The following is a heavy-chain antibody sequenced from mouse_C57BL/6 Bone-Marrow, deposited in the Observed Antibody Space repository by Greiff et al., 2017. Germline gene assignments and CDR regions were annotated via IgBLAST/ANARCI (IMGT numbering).Heavy chain of an antibody. J-gene: IGHJ3*01. CDR1: GFTFSSYG. CDR2: ISSGGSYT. V-gene: IGHV5-6*01. CDR3: AKLGRFAY. D-gene: IGHD4-1*01. Sequence: EVMLVESGGDLVKPGGSLKLSCAASGFTFSSYGMSWVRQTPDRRLEWVATISSGGSYTYYPDSVTGRFTIARDNAKNTLYLQMSSLKSEDTAMCYCAKLGRFAYWGQGTLVTVSA.